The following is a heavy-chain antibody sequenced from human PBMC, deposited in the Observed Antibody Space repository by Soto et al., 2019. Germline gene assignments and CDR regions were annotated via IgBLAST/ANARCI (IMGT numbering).Heavy chain of an antibody. D-gene: IGHD6-19*01. Sequence: SETLSLTCSVSGGSINSSSYFWGWVRQPPGKGLEWIGSIYYSGSTYYNPSLRSRVTISVDTSKNQFSLKLSSVTAADTAVFYCAGHYSSGSRNWFDPWGQGTLVTVS. V-gene: IGHV4-39*01. CDR2: IYYSGST. CDR1: GGSINSSSYF. J-gene: IGHJ5*02. CDR3: AGHYSSGSRNWFDP.